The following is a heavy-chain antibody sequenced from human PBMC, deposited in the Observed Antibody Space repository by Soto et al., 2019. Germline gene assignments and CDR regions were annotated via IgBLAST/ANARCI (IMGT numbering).Heavy chain of an antibody. V-gene: IGHV1-69*08. CDR1: GGTFSSYT. CDR3: AREAVVGPAAMPDGFDP. J-gene: IGHJ5*02. D-gene: IGHD2-2*01. Sequence: QVQLVQSGAEVKKPGSSVKVSCKASGGTFSSYTISWVRQAPGQGLEWMGRIIPILGIANYAQKFQGRVTITADKSTCTAYRELSSLRSEDTAVYYCAREAVVGPAAMPDGFDPWGQGTLVTVSS. CDR2: IIPILGIA.